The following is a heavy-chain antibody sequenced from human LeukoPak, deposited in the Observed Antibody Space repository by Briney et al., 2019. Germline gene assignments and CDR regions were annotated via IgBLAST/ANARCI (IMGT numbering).Heavy chain of an antibody. CDR2: IYHSGST. V-gene: IGHV4-4*02. Sequence: SGTLSLTCAVSGGSISSSNWWSWVRQPPGKGLEWIGEIYHSGSTNYNPSLKSRVTISVDKSKNQFSLKLSSVTAADTAVYYCARHQGYSSDDAFDIWGQGTMVTVSS. CDR3: ARHQGYSSDDAFDI. D-gene: IGHD6-25*01. CDR1: GGSISSSNW. J-gene: IGHJ3*02.